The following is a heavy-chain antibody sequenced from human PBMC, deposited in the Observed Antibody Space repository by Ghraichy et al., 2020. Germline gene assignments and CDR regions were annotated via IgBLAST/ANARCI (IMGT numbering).Heavy chain of an antibody. CDR2: INHSGST. V-gene: IGHV4-34*01. CDR3: ARLEIRGVTKGAFDY. D-gene: IGHD3-10*01. CDR1: GGSFSGYY. J-gene: IGHJ4*02. Sequence: SETLSLTCAVYGGSFSGYYWSWIRQPPGKGLEWIGEINHSGSTNYNPSLKSRVTISVDTSKNQFSLKLSSVTAADTAVYYCARLEIRGVTKGAFDYWGQGTLVTVSS.